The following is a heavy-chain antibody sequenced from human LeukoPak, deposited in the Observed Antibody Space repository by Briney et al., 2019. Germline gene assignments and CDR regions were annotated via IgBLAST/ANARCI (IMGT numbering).Heavy chain of an antibody. V-gene: IGHV3-11*04. CDR2: IRSSDSAI. D-gene: IGHD3-16*01. CDR1: GFTFSDYY. CDR3: ARSFGGSVFDV. Sequence: GGSLRLSCAASGFTFSDYYMSWIRQAPGKGLEWISYIRSSDSAIFYADSVRGRFTISRDNTHNSLYLQMNSLRAEDTAVYYCARSFGGSVFDVWGQGTLVTVSS. J-gene: IGHJ3*01.